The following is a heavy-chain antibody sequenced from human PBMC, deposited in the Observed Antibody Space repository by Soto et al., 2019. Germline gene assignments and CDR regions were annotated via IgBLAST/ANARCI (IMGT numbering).Heavy chain of an antibody. Sequence: PGGSLRLSCAASGFTISTFAMTWVRQAPGKGLESVCGMTGSGATIHYADSVRGRFTISKDNSKNVLFLQMDYLRDEDTAIYYCPKDAVYNDGLWLMDSWGQGTLVTVSS. CDR3: PKDAVYNDGLWLMDS. CDR2: MTGSGATI. J-gene: IGHJ4*02. CDR1: GFTISTFA. V-gene: IGHV3-23*01. D-gene: IGHD2-21*01.